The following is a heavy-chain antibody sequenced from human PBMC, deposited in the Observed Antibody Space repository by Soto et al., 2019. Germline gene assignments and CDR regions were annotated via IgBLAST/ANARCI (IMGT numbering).Heavy chain of an antibody. CDR2: ISANGGIT. D-gene: IGHD2-15*01. Sequence: EVQVLESGGGLVKPGGSLRLSCAASGFTFSKYAMSWVRLAPGKGLEWVSSISANGGITDYADSVKGRFTISRDNFQNLLSLQMDSLRGDDTALYFCAKGKYTDSVRKVWFFDYWGRGTLVTVSS. CDR1: GFTFSKYA. J-gene: IGHJ2*01. V-gene: IGHV3-23*01. CDR3: AKGKYTDSVRKVWFFDY.